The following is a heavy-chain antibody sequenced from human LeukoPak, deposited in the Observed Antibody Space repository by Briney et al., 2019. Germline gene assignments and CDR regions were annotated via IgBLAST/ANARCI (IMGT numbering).Heavy chain of an antibody. CDR1: GGSISSSSYS. D-gene: IGHD5-24*01. CDR2: IYYSGST. V-gene: IGHV4-39*07. Sequence: PSETLSLTCTVSGGSISSSSYSSGWIRQPPGKGLEWIGSIYYSGSTNYNPSLKSRVTISVDTSKNQFSLKLSSVTAADTAVYYCAVTRGRESLLGYWGQGTLVTVSS. J-gene: IGHJ4*02. CDR3: AVTRGRESLLGY.